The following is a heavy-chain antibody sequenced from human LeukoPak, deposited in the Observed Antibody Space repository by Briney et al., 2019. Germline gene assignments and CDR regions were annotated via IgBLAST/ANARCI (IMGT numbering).Heavy chain of an antibody. CDR1: GGSISSGGYS. CDR2: IYHSGST. J-gene: IGHJ4*02. CDR3: ARAPPPYTRSGPRWLQFGYFDY. V-gene: IGHV4-30-2*01. Sequence: SETLSLTCAVSGGSISSGGYSWSWIRQPPGKGLEWIGYIYHSGSTYYNPSLKSRVTISVDRSKNQFSLKLSSVTAADTAVYYCARAPPPYTRSGPRWLQFGYFDYWGQGTLVTVSS. D-gene: IGHD5-24*01.